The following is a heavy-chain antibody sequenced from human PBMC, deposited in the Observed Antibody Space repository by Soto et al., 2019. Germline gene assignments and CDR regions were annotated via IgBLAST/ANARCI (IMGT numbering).Heavy chain of an antibody. CDR1: GDSVSSNSAA. CDR2: TYYRSKWDN. Sequence: PSQTLSLTCAISGDSVSSNSAAWNWIRQSPSRGLEWLGRTYYRSKWDNDYAVSVKSRITINPDTSKNTISPQLNSVTPEYTAVYYCARAGHYYDSSGYYFSYYYYDMDVWGQGTTVTVSS. D-gene: IGHD3-22*01. J-gene: IGHJ6*02. CDR3: ARAGHYYDSSGYYFSYYYYDMDV. V-gene: IGHV6-1*01.